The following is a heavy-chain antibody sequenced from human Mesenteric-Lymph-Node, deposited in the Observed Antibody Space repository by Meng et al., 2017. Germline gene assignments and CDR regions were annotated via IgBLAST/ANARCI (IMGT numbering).Heavy chain of an antibody. CDR3: ARGYGDDEHYYFDY. V-gene: IGHV3-30*03. CDR2: ISFDGINE. J-gene: IGHJ4*02. D-gene: IGHD4-17*01. Sequence: GGSLRLSCAASGFTFSNYGMHWVRQAPGKGLEWVALISFDGINEYYADSVKGRLTISRDTSKNTLYLQMNSLRPEDTAVYYCARGYGDDEHYYFDYWGQGTLVTVSS. CDR1: GFTFSNYG.